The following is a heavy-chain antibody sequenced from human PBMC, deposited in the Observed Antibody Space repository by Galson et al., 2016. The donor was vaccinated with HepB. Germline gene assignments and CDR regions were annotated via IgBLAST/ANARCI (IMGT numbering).Heavy chain of an antibody. J-gene: IGHJ4*02. D-gene: IGHD3-16*01. CDR3: AKAPPDILMMFDY. Sequence: SLRLSCAASGFTFDDYTMHWVRQAPGKGLEWVSLITWDGGSTYYADSVKGRFTISRDNSKNSLYLQMNSLRTEDTALYYCAKAPPDILMMFDYWGQGTLVTVSS. V-gene: IGHV3-43*01. CDR2: ITWDGGST. CDR1: GFTFDDYT.